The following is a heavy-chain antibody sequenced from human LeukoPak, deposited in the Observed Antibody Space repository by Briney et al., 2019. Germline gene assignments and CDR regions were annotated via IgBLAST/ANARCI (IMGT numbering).Heavy chain of an antibody. CDR3: ARDVFSGSYLDY. V-gene: IGHV3-7*01. J-gene: IGHJ4*02. CDR2: IRQDGSEK. Sequence: GGSLRLSCAASGSTFTTYWMTWVRQAPGKGLEWVANIRQDGSEKYYVDSVKGRFTISRDNAKNSLYLQMNSLRAEDTAVYYCARDVFSGSYLDYWGQGTLVTVSS. CDR1: GSTFTTYW. D-gene: IGHD3-10*01.